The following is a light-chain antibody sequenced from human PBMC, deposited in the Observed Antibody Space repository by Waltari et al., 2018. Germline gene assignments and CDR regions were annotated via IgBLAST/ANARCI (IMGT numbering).Light chain of an antibody. CDR3: QQYGSSPYT. Sequence: EIVLTQSPGTLSLSPGERATLSCRASQSVSSNYLAWYQQKPGQAPRRLIYDASSWATCIPDRFSGSGSGTDFTLTISRLEPEDFAVYYCQQYGSSPYTFGQGTKLEIK. CDR1: QSVSSNY. J-gene: IGKJ2*01. CDR2: DAS. V-gene: IGKV3-20*01.